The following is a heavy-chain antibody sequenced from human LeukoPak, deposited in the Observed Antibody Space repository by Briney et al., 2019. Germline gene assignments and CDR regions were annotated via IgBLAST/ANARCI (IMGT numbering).Heavy chain of an antibody. D-gene: IGHD4-23*01. CDR2: IRYDGSNK. CDR3: ANGDYGGPKPGFDY. V-gene: IGHV3-30*02. CDR1: GFTFSSYG. J-gene: IGHJ4*02. Sequence: TGGSLRLSCAASGFTFSSYGMHWVRQAPAKGLEWVAFIRYDGSNKYYADSVRGRFTISRDNSKNTLYLQMNSLSAEDTAVYYCANGDYGGPKPGFDYWGQGTLVTVSS.